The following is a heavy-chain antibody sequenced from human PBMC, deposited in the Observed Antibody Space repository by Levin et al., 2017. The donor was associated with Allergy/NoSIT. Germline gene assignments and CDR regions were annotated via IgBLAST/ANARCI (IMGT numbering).Heavy chain of an antibody. J-gene: IGHJ4*02. D-gene: IGHD4-17*01. CDR3: AKDVLRGDVHFFDY. CDR1: GFTFSSYG. Sequence: GGSLRLSCAASGFTFSSYGMHWVRQAPGKGLEWVTFISYDGGNKYYADSVKGRFTISRDNSKNTLYLQMNSLRPEDTAVYYCAKDVLRGDVHFFDYWGQGTLVTVSS. CDR2: ISYDGGNK. V-gene: IGHV3-30*18.